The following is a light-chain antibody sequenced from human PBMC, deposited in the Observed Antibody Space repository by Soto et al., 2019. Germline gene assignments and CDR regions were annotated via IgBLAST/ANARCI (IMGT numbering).Light chain of an antibody. J-gene: IGKJ5*01. CDR1: QSVSNS. CDR2: GAS. Sequence: ELVMTQSPATLSVSPGERATLSCRASQSVSNSLAWYQQKPGQAPRLLIYGASSRATGIPDRFSGSGSGTDFTLTISRLEPEDFAVYYCQQYGSEITFGQGTRLENK. V-gene: IGKV3-20*01. CDR3: QQYGSEIT.